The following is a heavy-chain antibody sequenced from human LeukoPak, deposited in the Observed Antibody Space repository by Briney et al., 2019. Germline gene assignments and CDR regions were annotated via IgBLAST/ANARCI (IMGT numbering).Heavy chain of an antibody. CDR3: ARDPYLTGKFDY. D-gene: IGHD1-1*01. CDR1: GGSISSGGYY. Sequence: SETLSLSCTVSGGSISSGGYYWSWIRQHPGKGLEWIGYIYYSGSTYYNPSLKSRVTISVDTSKNQFSLKLSSVTAADTAVYYCARDPYLTGKFDYWGQGTLVTVSS. V-gene: IGHV4-61*08. CDR2: IYYSGST. J-gene: IGHJ4*02.